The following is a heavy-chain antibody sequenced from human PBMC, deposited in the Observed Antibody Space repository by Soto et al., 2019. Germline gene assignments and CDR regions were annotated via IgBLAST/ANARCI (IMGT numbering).Heavy chain of an antibody. CDR2: IYPGDSDT. Sequence: EVQLVQSGAEVKKPGESLKISCKGSGYSFTSYWIGWVRQMPGKGLEWMGIIYPGDSDTRYSPSFQGQVTISAAKSISTAYLQWSSLKASDTAMYYCARLKEGGYYDFWSGTDNWFDPWGQGTLVTVSS. V-gene: IGHV5-51*03. CDR3: ARLKEGGYYDFWSGTDNWFDP. CDR1: GYSFTSYW. D-gene: IGHD3-3*01. J-gene: IGHJ5*02.